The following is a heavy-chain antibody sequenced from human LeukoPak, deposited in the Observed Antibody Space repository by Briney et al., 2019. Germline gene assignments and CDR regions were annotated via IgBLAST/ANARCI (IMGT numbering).Heavy chain of an antibody. J-gene: IGHJ6*02. CDR2: ISGSGGST. CDR3: AKAPRAAAGTYNGMDV. Sequence: GGSLRLSCAASGFTFSSYAMSWVRQAPGKGLEWVSAISGSGGSTYYADSVKGRFTISRDNSKNTLYLQMNSLRAEDTAVYYCAKAPRAAAGTYNGMDVWGQGTTVAVSS. V-gene: IGHV3-23*01. D-gene: IGHD6-13*01. CDR1: GFTFSSYA.